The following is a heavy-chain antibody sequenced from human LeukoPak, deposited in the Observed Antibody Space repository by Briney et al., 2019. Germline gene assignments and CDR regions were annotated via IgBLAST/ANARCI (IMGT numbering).Heavy chain of an antibody. CDR2: IRNIGYSM. CDR1: GFTFSDYY. CDR3: QAEDGIRDFDL. V-gene: IGHV3-11*01. D-gene: IGHD2-21*01. J-gene: IGHJ4*02. Sequence: GGSLRLSCAASGFTFSDYYMSWILQAPVKGLEWLAYIRNIGYSMYYADSVKDRSTISRDNDQRSVDLQLNSLTADDTAVFFFQAEDGIRDFDLWGQGSLVTVSS.